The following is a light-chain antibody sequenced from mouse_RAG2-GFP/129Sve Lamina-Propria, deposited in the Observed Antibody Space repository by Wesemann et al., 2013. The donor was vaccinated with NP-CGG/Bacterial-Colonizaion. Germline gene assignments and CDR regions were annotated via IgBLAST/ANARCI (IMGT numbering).Light chain of an antibody. Sequence: DIVMTQSQKFMSTTVGDRVSITCKASQNVGTAVAWYQQKPGQSPKLLIYSASYRYSGVPDRFTGSGSGTDFTLTISNVQSEDLAEYFCQQYSSYPYTFGGGTKLEIK. V-gene: IGKV6-13*01. J-gene: IGKJ2*01. CDR3: QQYSSYPYT. CDR1: QNVGTA. CDR2: SAS.